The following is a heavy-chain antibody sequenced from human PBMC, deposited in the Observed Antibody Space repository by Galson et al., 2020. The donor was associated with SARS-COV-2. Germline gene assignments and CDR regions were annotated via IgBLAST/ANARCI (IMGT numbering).Heavy chain of an antibody. J-gene: IGHJ3*01. Sequence: SVKVSCKASGGNFRSNSISWVRQAPGQGLAWLGRIIPIFGTPNYAQKFQGRVTITADESTTTAYMELSRLTSHDTAVYYCAITKNWPDAFDLWGQGTVVTVSS. CDR1: GGNFRSNS. V-gene: IGHV1-69*13. CDR2: IIPIFGTP. CDR3: AITKNWPDAFDL. D-gene: IGHD1-1*01.